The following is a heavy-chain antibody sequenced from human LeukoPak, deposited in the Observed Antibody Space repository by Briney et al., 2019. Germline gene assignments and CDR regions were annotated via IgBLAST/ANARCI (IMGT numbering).Heavy chain of an antibody. Sequence: ASVKVSCKASENTFTNYYMHWVRQAPGQGLEWLGLINPNGDRTAYAQNFQGRVTMTRDTSTTTFYLELSSLRSEDTAVYYCARLSRGAAAIDYWGQGTLVTVSS. J-gene: IGHJ4*02. CDR3: ARLSRGAAAIDY. D-gene: IGHD6-13*01. CDR2: INPNGDRT. CDR1: ENTFTNYY. V-gene: IGHV1-46*01.